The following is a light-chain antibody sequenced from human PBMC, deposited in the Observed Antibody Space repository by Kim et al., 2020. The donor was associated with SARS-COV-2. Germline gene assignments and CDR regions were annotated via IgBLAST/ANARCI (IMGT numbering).Light chain of an antibody. CDR1: QSISSY. CDR2: AAS. CDR3: QQSYSTPYT. Sequence: GDRVTITCRASQSISSYLNWYQQKPGKAPKVLIYAASSLQSGVPSRFSGSGSGTDFTLTISSLQPEDFATYYCQQSYSTPYTFGLGTKLEI. V-gene: IGKV1-39*01. J-gene: IGKJ2*01.